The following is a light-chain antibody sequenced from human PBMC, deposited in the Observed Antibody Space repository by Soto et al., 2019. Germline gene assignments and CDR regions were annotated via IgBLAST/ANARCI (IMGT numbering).Light chain of an antibody. Sequence: QSVLTQPPSVSGAPGQRVTISCAGSTYNIGAGYDVNWYQQFPGTAPKLLIYDDTNRPSGVPERFSGSKSATSASLAITGLQAEDEANYYCQSSDSSLSGSVVFGGGTKITVL. CDR1: TYNIGAGYD. V-gene: IGLV1-40*01. CDR2: DDT. J-gene: IGLJ2*01. CDR3: QSSDSSLSGSVV.